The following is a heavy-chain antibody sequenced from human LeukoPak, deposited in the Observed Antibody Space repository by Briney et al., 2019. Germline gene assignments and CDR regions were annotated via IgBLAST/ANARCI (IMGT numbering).Heavy chain of an antibody. Sequence: GGSLRLSCAASGFTFSSYGMHWVRQAPGKGLEWVAVISYDGSNKYYADSVKGRFTISRDNSQNTLYLQMNGLRAEDTAVCYCAGDISGRYSFDYWGQGTLVTVSS. D-gene: IGHD1-26*01. CDR2: ISYDGSNK. V-gene: IGHV3-30*03. CDR3: AGDISGRYSFDY. CDR1: GFTFSSYG. J-gene: IGHJ4*02.